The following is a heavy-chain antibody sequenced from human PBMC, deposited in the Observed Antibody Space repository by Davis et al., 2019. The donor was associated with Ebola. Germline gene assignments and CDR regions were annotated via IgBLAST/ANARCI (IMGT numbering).Heavy chain of an antibody. D-gene: IGHD2-2*02. V-gene: IGHV4-39*07. J-gene: IGHJ5*02. CDR2: IYYSGST. Sequence: PSETLSLTCTVSGGSISSSSYYWGWIRQPPGKGLEWIGSIYYSGSTYYNPSLKSRVTISVDTSKNQFSLKLSSVTAADTAVYYCAREYPNNWFDPWGQGTLVTVSS. CDR1: GGSISSSSYY. CDR3: AREYPNNWFDP.